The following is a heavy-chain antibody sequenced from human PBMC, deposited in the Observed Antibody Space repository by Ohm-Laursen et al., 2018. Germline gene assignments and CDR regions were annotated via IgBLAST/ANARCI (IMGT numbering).Heavy chain of an antibody. V-gene: IGHV3-9*01. CDR1: GVTFDDHA. J-gene: IGHJ6*02. CDR3: AKGPYDFWSGYAYYYGMDV. Sequence: SLRLSCTASGVTFDDHAIQRVRQAPGKGLEWVSGISWKSGSIGYADSVKGRFTISRDNAKNSLYLQMNSLRAEDTALYYCAKGPYDFWSGYAYYYGMDVWGQGTTVTVSS. CDR2: ISWKSGSI. D-gene: IGHD3-3*01.